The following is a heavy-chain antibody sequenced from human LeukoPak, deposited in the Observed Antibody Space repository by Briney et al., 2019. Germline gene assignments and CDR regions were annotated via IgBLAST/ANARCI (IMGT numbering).Heavy chain of an antibody. CDR3: ARGRVGALNI. V-gene: IGHV4-34*01. CDR1: GGSFSGYY. J-gene: IGHJ3*02. Sequence: SETLSLTCAVYGGSFSGYYWSWIRPPPGKGLKGIGEINHSGRTNYNPSLKSRVTITVTTSKNQFSLKLSFVTAADTAVYYCARGRVGALNIWGQATMVTVSS. D-gene: IGHD3-3*01. CDR2: INHSGRT.